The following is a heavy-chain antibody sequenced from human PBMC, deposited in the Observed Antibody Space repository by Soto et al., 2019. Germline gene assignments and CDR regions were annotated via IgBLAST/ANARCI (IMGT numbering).Heavy chain of an antibody. CDR3: ARDSSSWDFDY. V-gene: IGHV1-2*04. D-gene: IGHD6-13*01. CDR1: GYTYTVYY. J-gene: IGHJ4*02. CDR2: INPNSGGT. Sequence: ASVKVSCQTSGYTYTVYYMHWVRQAPGQGLEWMGWINPNSGGTNYAQKFQGWVTMTRDTSISTAYMELSRLRSDDTAVYYCARDSSSWDFDYWGQGTLVTVSS.